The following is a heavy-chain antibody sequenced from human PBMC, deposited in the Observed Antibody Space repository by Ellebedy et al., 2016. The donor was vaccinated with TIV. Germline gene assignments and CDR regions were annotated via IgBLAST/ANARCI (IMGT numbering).Heavy chain of an antibody. CDR3: ARNPGAHCGGNCLHFDY. V-gene: IGHV1-18*04. CDR1: GYIFSVYG. CDR2: ISGHNGDT. J-gene: IGHJ4*02. Sequence: ASVKVSXKTSGYIFSVYGVSWLRQAPGQGLEWLGWISGHNGDTDYAQKFEGRVTMTTDTSTNTAYMEVRRLTSDDTAVYSCARNPGAHCGGNCLHFDYWGQGTLITVSS. D-gene: IGHD2-21*01.